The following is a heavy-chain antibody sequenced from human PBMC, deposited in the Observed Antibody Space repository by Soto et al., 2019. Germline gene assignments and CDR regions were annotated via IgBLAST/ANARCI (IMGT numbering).Heavy chain of an antibody. CDR1: GGSISSGGYY. Sequence: LSLTCTVSGGSISSGGYYWSWIRQHPGKGLEWIGYIYYSGSTYYNPSLKSRVTISVDTSKNQFSLKLSSVTAADTAVYYCARAGSYDSSGYTPYYYGMDVWGQGTTVTVSS. D-gene: IGHD3-22*01. J-gene: IGHJ6*02. CDR3: ARAGSYDSSGYTPYYYGMDV. CDR2: IYYSGST. V-gene: IGHV4-31*03.